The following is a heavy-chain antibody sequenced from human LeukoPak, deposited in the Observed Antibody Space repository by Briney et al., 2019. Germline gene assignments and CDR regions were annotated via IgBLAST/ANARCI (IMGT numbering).Heavy chain of an antibody. J-gene: IGHJ1*01. CDR3: ARAPSEIGGYYPEYFRH. CDR2: IKSDGST. V-gene: IGHV3-74*01. D-gene: IGHD3-22*01. CDR1: GFTFSSYW. Sequence: GGSLRLSCAASGFTFSSYWMHWVRHAPGKGLVWVSRIKSDGSTNYADSVKGRFTISRDNAKSTVSLQMNSLRAEDTGVYYCARAPSEIGGYYPEYFRHWGQGTLVTVSS.